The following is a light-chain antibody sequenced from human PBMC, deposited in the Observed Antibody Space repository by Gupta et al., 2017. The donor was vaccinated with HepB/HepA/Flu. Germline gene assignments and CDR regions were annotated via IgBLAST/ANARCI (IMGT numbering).Light chain of an antibody. V-gene: IGLV1-40*01. Sequence: QSVLTQLPSVSAAPALRVTISCAGSSSNIGAGYDVHWYQQLPGTAPKLLIYGNSNRPSGVPDRFSGSKSGTSASLAITGLQAEDEADYYCQSYDSSLSGSVVFGGGTKLTVL. CDR1: SSNIGAGYD. J-gene: IGLJ2*01. CDR3: QSYDSSLSGSVV. CDR2: GNS.